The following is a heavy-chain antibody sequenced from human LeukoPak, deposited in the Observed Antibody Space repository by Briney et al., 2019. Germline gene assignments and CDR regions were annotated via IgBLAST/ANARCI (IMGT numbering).Heavy chain of an antibody. CDR1: GFTFSSYA. D-gene: IGHD4-11*01. CDR3: ARGLQSAIGYYYYYMDV. CDR2: ISYDGSNK. V-gene: IGHV3-30*04. Sequence: GRSLRLSCAASGFTFSSYAMHWVRQAPGKGLEWVAVISYDGSNKYCADSVKGRFTISRDNSKNTLYLQMNSLRAEDTAVYYCARGLQSAIGYYYYYMDVWGKGTTVTVSS. J-gene: IGHJ6*03.